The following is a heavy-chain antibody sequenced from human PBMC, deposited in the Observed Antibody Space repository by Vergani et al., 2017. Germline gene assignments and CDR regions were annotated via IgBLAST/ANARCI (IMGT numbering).Heavy chain of an antibody. J-gene: IGHJ4*02. CDR3: ARGSCLGGSCYKPLFDD. D-gene: IGHD2-15*01. Sequence: QVQLQESGPGLVKPSQTLSLTCTVSGGSINSHNYYWSWIRQPAGKGLEWIGRIHTSGSNNYDPSIKSRVTMSEDTSKNQFSLNLTSVTAAETAVYFCARGSCLGGSCYKPLFDDWGQGILVTVSS. CDR1: GGSINSHNYY. CDR2: IHTSGSN. V-gene: IGHV4-61*02.